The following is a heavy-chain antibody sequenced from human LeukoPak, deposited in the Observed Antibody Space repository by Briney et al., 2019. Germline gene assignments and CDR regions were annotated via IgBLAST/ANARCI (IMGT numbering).Heavy chain of an antibody. D-gene: IGHD4-17*01. V-gene: IGHV3-74*01. CDR1: GFIFSGYW. CDR3: GKDYGDYVSIDY. Sequence: GGSPRLSCAAPGFIFSGYWIHWARQVPGKGLVWVSRINGDGSSRSHADSVRGRFTISRDTAKNTVYLQMNSLRAEDTAVYYCGKDYGDYVSIDYWGQGTLVTVSS. J-gene: IGHJ4*02. CDR2: INGDGSSR.